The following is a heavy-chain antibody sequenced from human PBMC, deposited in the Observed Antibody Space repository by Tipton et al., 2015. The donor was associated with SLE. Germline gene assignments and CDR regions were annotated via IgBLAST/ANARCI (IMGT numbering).Heavy chain of an antibody. D-gene: IGHD3-22*01. CDR2: ISSDGSNK. CDR3: ARVSDYDSSGYYSPIFDY. CDR1: GFTFSSYA. V-gene: IGHV3-30*04. Sequence: QLVQSGGGVVQPGRSLRLSCAASGFTFSSYAMHWVRQAPGKGLEWVAVISSDGSNKYYADSVKGRFTISRDNSKNTLYLQMNSLRAEDTAVYYCARVSDYDSSGYYSPIFDYWGQGTLVTVSS. J-gene: IGHJ4*02.